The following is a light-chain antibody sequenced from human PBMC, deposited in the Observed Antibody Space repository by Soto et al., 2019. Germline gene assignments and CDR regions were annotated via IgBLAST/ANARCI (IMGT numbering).Light chain of an antibody. J-gene: IGLJ2*01. V-gene: IGLV2-23*01. Sequence: QSALTQPASVSGSPGQSITISCTGTSSDVGRYNLVSWYQQSPGKAPKLLIYEGSERPSGVSYRFSGSKSGNSASLTISGLQAEDEADYYCCSYAGSNTFVFGGGTKVTVL. CDR2: EGS. CDR3: CSYAGSNTFV. CDR1: SSDVGRYNL.